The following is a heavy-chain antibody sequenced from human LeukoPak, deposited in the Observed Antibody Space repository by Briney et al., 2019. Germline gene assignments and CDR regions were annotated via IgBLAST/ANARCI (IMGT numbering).Heavy chain of an antibody. CDR1: GGSISSGSYY. D-gene: IGHD6-19*01. CDR2: IYTSGST. J-gene: IGHJ4*02. Sequence: SQTLSLTCTVSGGSISSGSYYWSWIRQPAGKGLEWIGRIYTSGSTNYNPSLKSRVAISVDTSKNQFSLKLSSVTAADTAVYYCARVLAHGCYFDYWGQGTLVTVSS. V-gene: IGHV4-61*02. CDR3: ARVLAHGCYFDY.